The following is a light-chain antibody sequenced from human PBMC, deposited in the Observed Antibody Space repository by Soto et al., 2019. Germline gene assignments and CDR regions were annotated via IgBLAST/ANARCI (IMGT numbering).Light chain of an antibody. V-gene: IGLV1-40*01. CDR1: SSNVGSTYE. CDR2: RNV. CDR3: QSYDSSLRGSV. J-gene: IGLJ2*01. Sequence: QSALTQPPSISGAPGQKVTISCTETSSNVGSTYEVHWYQQLPGKAPRLLIYRNVNRPSGVPDRFSASKSGNSASLAITGLQAEDEGDYFCQSYDSSLRGSVFGGGTKVTVL.